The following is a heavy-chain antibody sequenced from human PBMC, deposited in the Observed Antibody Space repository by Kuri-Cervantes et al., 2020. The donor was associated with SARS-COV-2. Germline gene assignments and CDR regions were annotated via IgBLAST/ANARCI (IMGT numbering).Heavy chain of an antibody. Sequence: GGSLRLSCAASGFTFSDDYMTWVRQAPGMGLEWVTDISTTGTYKNYADSVKGRFTISRDNAKNSLYLQMNSLRVEDTAVYYCARDRRGDYWGQGTLVTGYS. J-gene: IGHJ4*02. CDR3: ARDRRGDY. CDR2: ISTTGTYK. V-gene: IGHV3-11*06. D-gene: IGHD3-10*01. CDR1: GFTFSDDY.